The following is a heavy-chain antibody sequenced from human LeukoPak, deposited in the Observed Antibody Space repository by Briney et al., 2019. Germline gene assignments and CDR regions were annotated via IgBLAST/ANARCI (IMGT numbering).Heavy chain of an antibody. D-gene: IGHD3-3*01. CDR2: IKQDGSEK. V-gene: IGHV3-7*01. CDR1: GFTFSNYW. CDR3: ARDGDTSGYSV. Sequence: GGSLRLSCGGSGFTFSNYWMSWVRQAPGKGLEWVANIKQDGSEKYYVDSVKGRFTISRDNAKNSLYLQMNSLRAEDTAVYYCARDGDTSGYSVWGQGTLVTVSS. J-gene: IGHJ4*02.